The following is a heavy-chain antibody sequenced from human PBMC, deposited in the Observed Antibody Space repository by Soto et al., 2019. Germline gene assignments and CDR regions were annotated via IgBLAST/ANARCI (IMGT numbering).Heavy chain of an antibody. CDR1: GYSFTDYH. CDR2: INPKSGGT. J-gene: IGHJ6*02. Sequence: ASVKVSCKASGYSFTDYHIHWVRQAPGQGLEWLGRINPKSGGTSTAQKFQGWVTMTTDTSISAASMELTRLTSDDTAIYYCARGDSTDCSNGVCSFFYNHDMDVWGQGTTVTVSS. CDR3: ARGDSTDCSNGVCSFFYNHDMDV. D-gene: IGHD2-8*01. V-gene: IGHV1-2*04.